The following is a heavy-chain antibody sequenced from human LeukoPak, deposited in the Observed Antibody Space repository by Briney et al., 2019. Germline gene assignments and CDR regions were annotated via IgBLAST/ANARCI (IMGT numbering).Heavy chain of an antibody. CDR3: AGDLITPTAMVTGGFDY. D-gene: IGHD5-18*01. Sequence: GGSLRLSCAASGFTFSSYWMHWVRQAPGKGLVWVSRINSDGSSTSYADSVKGRFTISRDNAKNTLYLQMNSLRAEDTAVYYCAGDLITPTAMVTGGFDYWGQGTLVTVSS. V-gene: IGHV3-74*01. CDR2: INSDGSST. CDR1: GFTFSSYW. J-gene: IGHJ4*02.